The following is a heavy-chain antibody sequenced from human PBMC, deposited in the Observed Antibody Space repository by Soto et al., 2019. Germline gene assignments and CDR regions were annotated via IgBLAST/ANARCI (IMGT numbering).Heavy chain of an antibody. CDR3: AREKDTDYYYYGMDV. Sequence: GGSLRLSCAASGFTFSSYWMHWVRQAPGKGLVWVSRINSDGSSTSYADSVKGRFTISRGNAKNTLYLQMNSLRAEDTAVYYCAREKDTDYYYYGMDVWGQGTTVTVSS. V-gene: IGHV3-74*01. CDR1: GFTFSSYW. CDR2: INSDGSST. D-gene: IGHD2-2*02. J-gene: IGHJ6*02.